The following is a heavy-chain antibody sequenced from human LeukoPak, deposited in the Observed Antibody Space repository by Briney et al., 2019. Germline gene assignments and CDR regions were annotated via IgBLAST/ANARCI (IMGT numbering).Heavy chain of an antibody. CDR1: GGSIRSSNYY. CDR3: ARHEVHFDWLSPPKYNWFDP. CDR2: FYYSGNT. J-gene: IGHJ5*02. V-gene: IGHV4-39*01. D-gene: IGHD3-9*01. Sequence: SETLSLTCSVSGGSIRSSNYYWGWIRQPPGKGLEWIGSFYYSGNTYYNPSLKSRVTMSVDTSKNQFSLKLISVTAADTAVYYCARHEVHFDWLSPPKYNWFDPWGQGTLVTVSS.